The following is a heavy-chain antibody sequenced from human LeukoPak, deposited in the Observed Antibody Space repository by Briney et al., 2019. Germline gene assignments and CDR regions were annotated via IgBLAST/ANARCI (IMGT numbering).Heavy chain of an antibody. V-gene: IGHV4-34*01. D-gene: IGHD1/OR15-1a*01. CDR2: INHSGDT. J-gene: IGHJ5*02. CDR1: GGSFTNYY. Sequence: SETLSLTRNVSGGSFTNYYWSWIRQTPEKGLEWIGQINHSGDTSYNPSLRSRVTLSVDRSKNQFSLKVTSVTAADTGVYYCARGPGTVGLSPWGQGTLVTVSS. CDR3: ARGPGTVGLSP.